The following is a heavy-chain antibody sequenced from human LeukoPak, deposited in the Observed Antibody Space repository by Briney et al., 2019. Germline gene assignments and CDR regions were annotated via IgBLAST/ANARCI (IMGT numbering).Heavy chain of an antibody. CDR2: ISYDGSNK. CDR1: GFTVSSYA. CDR3: ARDRIAAAGTGGWFDP. J-gene: IGHJ5*02. D-gene: IGHD6-13*01. Sequence: GGSLRLSCAASGFTVSSYAMHWVRQAPGKGLEWVAVISYDGSNKYYADSVKGRFTISRDNSKNTLYLQMNSLRAEDTAVYYCARDRIAAAGTGGWFDPWGQGTLVTVSS. V-gene: IGHV3-30-3*01.